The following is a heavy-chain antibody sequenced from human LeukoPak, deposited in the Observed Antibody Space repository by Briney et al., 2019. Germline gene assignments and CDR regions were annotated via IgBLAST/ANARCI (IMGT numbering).Heavy chain of an antibody. Sequence: SETLSLTCTVSGGSISSYYWSWIRQPPRKGLEWIGYIYYSGSTNYNPSLKSRVTISVDTSKNQFSLKLSSVTAADTAVYYCASLLPSSFAFDIWGQGTMVTVSS. CDR3: ASLLPSSFAFDI. V-gene: IGHV4-59*01. D-gene: IGHD2-2*01. CDR1: GGSISSYY. CDR2: IYYSGST. J-gene: IGHJ3*02.